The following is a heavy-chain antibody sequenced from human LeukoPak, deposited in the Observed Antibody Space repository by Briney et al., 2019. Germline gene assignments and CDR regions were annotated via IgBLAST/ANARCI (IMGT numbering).Heavy chain of an antibody. V-gene: IGHV3-11*01. J-gene: IGHJ4*02. Sequence: GGSLRLSCAASGFIFSDYHMSWIRQAPGKGLEWLSYISPGGGMTCFADSVKGRFTISRDNARNSLSLQMNSLTAEDTAVYYCAGGRDIAVAGPGGYFDYWGQGTLVTVSS. CDR1: GFIFSDYH. D-gene: IGHD6-19*01. CDR3: AGGRDIAVAGPGGYFDY. CDR2: ISPGGGMT.